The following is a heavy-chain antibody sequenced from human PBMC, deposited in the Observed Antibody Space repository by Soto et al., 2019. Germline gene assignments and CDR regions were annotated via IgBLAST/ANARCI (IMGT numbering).Heavy chain of an antibody. J-gene: IGHJ3*02. Sequence: QVQLVQSGAEVRKPGASVKVSCRVSGYTLSELSMHWVRQAPGKGLEWMGSFHPEDGEAVYAQKFQGKVTMTEDRAAVTIYLALTSLRSEDTAVYYCVAGLFHGYGDYEGADALDIWGQGTMVSVSS. CDR1: GYTLSELS. CDR3: VAGLFHGYGDYEGADALDI. V-gene: IGHV1-24*01. CDR2: FHPEDGEA. D-gene: IGHD4-17*01.